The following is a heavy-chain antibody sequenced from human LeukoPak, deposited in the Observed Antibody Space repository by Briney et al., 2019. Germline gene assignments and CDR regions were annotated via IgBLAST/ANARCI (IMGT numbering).Heavy chain of an antibody. CDR3: ARDGERITIFGVVD. V-gene: IGHV3-11*04. D-gene: IGHD3-3*01. CDR2: ISSSGSTI. J-gene: IGHJ4*02. CDR1: GFTFSDYY. Sequence: AGGSLRLSCAASGFTFSDYYMSWIRQAPGKGLEWVSYISSSGSTIYYADSVKGRFTISRDNAKNSLYLQMNSLRAEDTAVYYCARDGERITIFGVVDWGQGTLVTVSS.